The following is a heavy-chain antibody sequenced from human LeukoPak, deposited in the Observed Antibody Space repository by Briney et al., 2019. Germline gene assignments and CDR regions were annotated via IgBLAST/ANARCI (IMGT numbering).Heavy chain of an antibody. CDR2: ISSSGNTI. J-gene: IGHJ4*02. V-gene: IGHV3-48*04. CDR3: ARLRGYSYGYGNY. CDR1: GFTFSSYS. D-gene: IGHD5-18*01. Sequence: GGSLRLSCAASGFTFSSYSMNWVRQAPGKGLEWVSYISSSGNTIDYADSVKGRFTISRDNAKNSLYLQMVSLRAEDTAVYYCARLRGYSYGYGNYWGQGTLVTVSS.